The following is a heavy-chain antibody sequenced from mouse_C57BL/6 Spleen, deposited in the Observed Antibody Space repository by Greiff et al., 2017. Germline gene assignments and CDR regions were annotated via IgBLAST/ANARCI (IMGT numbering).Heavy chain of an antibody. CDR2: ISSGGSYT. Sequence: EVKLMESGGDLVKPGGSLKLSCAASGFTFSSYGMSWVRQTPDKRLEWVATISSGGSYTYYPDSVKGRFTISRDNAKNTLYLQMSSLKSEDTAMYYCARHRETTCFDYWGQGTTLTVSS. D-gene: IGHD5-5*01. CDR3: ARHRETTCFDY. CDR1: GFTFSSYG. J-gene: IGHJ2*01. V-gene: IGHV5-6*01.